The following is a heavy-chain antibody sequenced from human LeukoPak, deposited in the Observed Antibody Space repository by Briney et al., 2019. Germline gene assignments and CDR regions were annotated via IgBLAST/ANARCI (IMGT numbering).Heavy chain of an antibody. Sequence: SQTLSLTCAISGDSVSSNSAAWNWVRQSPSRGLEWLGRTYCRSTCYSDYAVSVKSRITINPDTSKNQFSLQLNSVTPEDTAVYYCAGGTAHYFDYWGQGTLVTVSS. V-gene: IGHV6-1*01. CDR2: TYCRSTCYS. D-gene: IGHD5-18*01. CDR3: AGGTAHYFDY. J-gene: IGHJ4*02. CDR1: GDSVSSNSAA.